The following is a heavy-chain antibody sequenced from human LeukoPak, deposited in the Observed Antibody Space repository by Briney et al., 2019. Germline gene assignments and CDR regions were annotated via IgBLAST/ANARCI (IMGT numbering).Heavy chain of an antibody. CDR2: ISYDGSNK. J-gene: IGHJ6*02. CDR3: ASVHIRQSYYYYYGMDV. Sequence: PGGSLRLSCAVSGCTFSSYAMHWVRQAPGKGLEWVAVISYDGSNKYYADSVKGRFTIFRDNSKNTLYLQMNSLRAEDTAVYYCASVHIRQSYYYYYGMDVWGQGTTVTVSS. V-gene: IGHV3-30-3*01. CDR1: GCTFSSYA. D-gene: IGHD2-21*01.